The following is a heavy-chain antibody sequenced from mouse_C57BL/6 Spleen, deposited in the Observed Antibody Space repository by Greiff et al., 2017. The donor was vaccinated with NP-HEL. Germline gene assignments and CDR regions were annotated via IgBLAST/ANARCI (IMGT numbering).Heavy chain of an antibody. J-gene: IGHJ1*03. Sequence: EVHLVESGGGLVQPGGSLSLSCAASGFTFTDYYMSWVRQPPGKALEWLGFIRNKANGYTTEYSASVKGRFTISRDNSQSILYLQMNALRAEDSATYYCARSLLRGYFDVWGTGTTVTVSS. D-gene: IGHD1-2*01. CDR1: GFTFTDYY. CDR3: ARSLLRGYFDV. CDR2: IRNKANGYTT. V-gene: IGHV7-3*01.